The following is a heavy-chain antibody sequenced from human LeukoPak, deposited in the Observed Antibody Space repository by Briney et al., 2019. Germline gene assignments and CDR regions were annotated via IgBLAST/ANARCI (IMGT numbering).Heavy chain of an antibody. V-gene: IGHV1-2*02. J-gene: IGHJ4*02. CDR1: GYTFTDHF. Sequence: ASVKVSCKTSGYTFTDHFIHWVRQAPGQGLEWVGWISPTNGDRRYAQKFQGRVALTRDTSTSTAYMELSSLRSDDTAVFYCVRDGLNWDYDYWGQGTLVAVSS. CDR3: VRDGLNWDYDY. CDR2: ISPTNGDR. D-gene: IGHD1-7*01.